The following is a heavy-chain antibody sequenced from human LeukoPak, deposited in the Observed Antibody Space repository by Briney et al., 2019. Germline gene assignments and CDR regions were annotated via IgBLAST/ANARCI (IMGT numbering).Heavy chain of an antibody. D-gene: IGHD6-19*01. Sequence: SETLSLTCTVSGGSISSYYWGWIRQPPGKGLEWIGSIYYSGSTYYNPSLKSRVTISVDTSKNQFSLKLSSVTAADTAVYYCARDRPSRSSGWPPVTLDYWGQGTLVTVSS. CDR3: ARDRPSRSSGWPPVTLDY. CDR1: GGSISSYY. CDR2: IYYSGST. J-gene: IGHJ4*02. V-gene: IGHV4-39*02.